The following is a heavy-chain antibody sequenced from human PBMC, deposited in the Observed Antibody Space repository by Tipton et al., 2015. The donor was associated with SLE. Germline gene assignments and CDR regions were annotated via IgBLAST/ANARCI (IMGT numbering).Heavy chain of an antibody. CDR2: ISSSSSYI. J-gene: IGHJ6*03. V-gene: IGHV3-21*01. CDR1: GFTFSSYS. Sequence: SLRLSCAASGFTFSSYSTNWVRQAPGKGLEWVSSISSSSSYIYYADSVKGRFTISRDNAKNSLYLQMNSLRAEDTAVYYCARGDLYGYLYMDVWGKGTTVTVSS. CDR3: ARGDLYGYLYMDV. D-gene: IGHD5-18*01.